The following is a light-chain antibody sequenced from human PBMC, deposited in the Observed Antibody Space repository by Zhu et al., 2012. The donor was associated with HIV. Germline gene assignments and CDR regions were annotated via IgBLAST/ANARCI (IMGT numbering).Light chain of an antibody. V-gene: IGKV1-39*01. CDR2: AAS. Sequence: DIQMTQSPSSLSASVGDSVTITCRSSQTISRYVNWYQQRPGKAPKLLIYAASSLLNGVPSRFSGSGSGTDFSLTISSLQPEDFATYYCQQTYTAITFGGGPRWXSN. CDR1: QTISRY. J-gene: IGKJ4*01. CDR3: QQTYTAIT.